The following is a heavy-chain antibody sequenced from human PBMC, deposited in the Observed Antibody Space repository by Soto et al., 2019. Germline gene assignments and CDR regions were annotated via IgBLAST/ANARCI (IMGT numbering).Heavy chain of an antibody. J-gene: IGHJ3*02. D-gene: IGHD4-17*01. V-gene: IGHV3-7*03. Sequence: GGSLRLSCAASGFTFSSYWMSWVRQAPGKGLEWVANIKQDGSEKYYVDSVKGRFTISRDNAKNTLHLQMNSLRAEDTARYYCAKVDYGAYSAFDIWGQGTMVTVSS. CDR2: IKQDGSEK. CDR3: AKVDYGAYSAFDI. CDR1: GFTFSSYW.